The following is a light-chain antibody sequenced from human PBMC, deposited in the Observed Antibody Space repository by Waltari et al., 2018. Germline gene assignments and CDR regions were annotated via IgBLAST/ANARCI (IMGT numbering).Light chain of an antibody. CDR3: QQYGETPWT. Sequence: EIVLTQSPGTLSLSPGERATLSCRATESVPANYLAWYQQKPGQAPRLLISGASSRATGIPDRCSGRGSGTDFTLTIARLEPEDFAVYYCQQYGETPWTFGQGTKVDLK. J-gene: IGKJ1*01. CDR2: GAS. CDR1: ESVPANY. V-gene: IGKV3-20*01.